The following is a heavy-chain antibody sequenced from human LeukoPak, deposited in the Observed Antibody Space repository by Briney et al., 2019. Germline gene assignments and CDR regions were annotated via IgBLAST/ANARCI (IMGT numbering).Heavy chain of an antibody. V-gene: IGHV3-30*02. Sequence: GGSLRLSCAASGFTFSSYGMHWVRQAPGKGLEWVAFIRYDGSNKYYADSVKGRFTISRDNSKNTLYLQMNSLRAEDTAVYYCAKEHEWFGGNDAFDIWGQGTMVTVSS. D-gene: IGHD3-10*01. CDR3: AKEHEWFGGNDAFDI. CDR2: IRYDGSNK. J-gene: IGHJ3*02. CDR1: GFTFSSYG.